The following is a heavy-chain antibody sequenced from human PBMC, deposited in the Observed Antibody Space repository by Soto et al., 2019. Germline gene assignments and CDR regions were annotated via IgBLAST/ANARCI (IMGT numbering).Heavy chain of an antibody. CDR2: IYYSGST. D-gene: IGHD6-19*01. J-gene: IGHJ5*02. CDR3: ARRGRYSSCWYWIDP. CDR1: GGSISSSSYY. Sequence: SETLSLTCTVSGGSISSSSYYWGWIRQPPGKGLEWIGSIYYSGSTYYNPSLKSRVTISVDTSKNQFSLKLSSVTAADTAVYYCARRGRYSSCWYWIDPWGQGTLVTSPQ. V-gene: IGHV4-39*01.